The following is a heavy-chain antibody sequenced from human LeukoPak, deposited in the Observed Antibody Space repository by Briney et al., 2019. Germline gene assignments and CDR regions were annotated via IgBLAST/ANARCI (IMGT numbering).Heavy chain of an antibody. J-gene: IGHJ6*04. CDR3: AELGITMIGGV. CDR1: GFTFSSYA. CDR2: ISYDGSNK. Sequence: GRSLRLSCAASGFTFSSYAMHWVRQAPGKGLEWVAVISYDGSNKYYADSVRGRFTISRDNSKNTLYLQMNSLRAEDTALYYCAELGITMIGGVWGKGTAVPIPS. D-gene: IGHD3-10*02. V-gene: IGHV3-30*04.